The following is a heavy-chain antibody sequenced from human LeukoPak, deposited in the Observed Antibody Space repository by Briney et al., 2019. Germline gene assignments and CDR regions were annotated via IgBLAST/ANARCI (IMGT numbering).Heavy chain of an antibody. J-gene: IGHJ3*02. D-gene: IGHD3-22*01. V-gene: IGHV4-59*01. Sequence: SETLSLTCTVSVGSTIVYSGTWFRQPPGKGREGIGYIFYVGSTNYNPSLKSRVTISVDTSKNQFSLKLSSVTAADTAVYYCARATQTYYYDSSGFRGIGAFDIWGQGTMVTVSS. CDR3: ARATQTYYYDSSGFRGIGAFDI. CDR2: IFYVGST. CDR1: VGSTIVYS.